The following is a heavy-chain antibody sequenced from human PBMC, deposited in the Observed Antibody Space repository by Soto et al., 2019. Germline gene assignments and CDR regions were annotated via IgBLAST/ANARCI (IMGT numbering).Heavy chain of an antibody. CDR1: GYTFGHFY. D-gene: IGHD3-9*01. CDR3: ARDEGGYDILTGYYKAHHFDQ. CDR2: ISPHNRNT. Sequence: ASVKVSCKASGYTFGHFYITWVRQAPGQGLEWMGAISPHNRNTNYAEKFRGRVTMTTDTSTTTAYMELRSLRSDDTAVYYCARDEGGYDILTGYYKAHHFDQWGQGALVTVSS. V-gene: IGHV1-18*01. J-gene: IGHJ4*02.